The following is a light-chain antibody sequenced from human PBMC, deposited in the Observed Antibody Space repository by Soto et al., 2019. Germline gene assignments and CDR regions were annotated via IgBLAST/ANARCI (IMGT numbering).Light chain of an antibody. CDR1: QAIGNW. CDR2: AAS. J-gene: IGKJ4*01. V-gene: IGKV1-12*01. CDR3: QQAHSFPLT. Sequence: DIQMTQSPSSVAASVGDRVTITCRASQAIGNWLAWYQQIPGEAPKLLIFAASTLPSGVPSRFTVSGSGTDFTLTISSLQPEDSATYYCQQAHSFPLTFGGGTKVEIK.